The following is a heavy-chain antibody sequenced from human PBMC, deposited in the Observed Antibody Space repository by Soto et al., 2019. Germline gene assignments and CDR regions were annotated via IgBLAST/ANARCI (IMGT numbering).Heavy chain of an antibody. D-gene: IGHD3-3*01. Sequence: GGSLRLSCAASGFTFSSYAMSWVRQAPGKGLEWVSAISGSGGSTYYADSVKGRFTISRDNYKKTLYLQMNSLRAEDTAVYYCAKVVGVVIIGDNYFDYWGQGTLVTVSS. CDR3: AKVVGVVIIGDNYFDY. J-gene: IGHJ4*02. CDR1: GFTFSSYA. CDR2: ISGSGGST. V-gene: IGHV3-23*01.